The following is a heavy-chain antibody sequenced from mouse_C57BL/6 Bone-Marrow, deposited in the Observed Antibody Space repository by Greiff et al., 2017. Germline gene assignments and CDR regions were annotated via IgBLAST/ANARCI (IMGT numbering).Heavy chain of an antibody. CDR1: GFNIKDDY. J-gene: IGHJ3*01. CDR3: TTAYDGYYGFAY. CDR2: IDPENGDT. Sequence: VQLQQSGAELVRPGASVKLSCTASGFNIKDDYMHWVKQRPEQGLEWIGWIDPENGDTEYASLFPGMATITADTSSNTAYLQLSSLTSEDTAVYYCTTAYDGYYGFAYWGQGTLVTVSA. V-gene: IGHV14-4*01. D-gene: IGHD2-3*01.